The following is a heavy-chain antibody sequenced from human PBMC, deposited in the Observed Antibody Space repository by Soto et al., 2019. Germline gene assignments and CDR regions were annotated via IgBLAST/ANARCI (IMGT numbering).Heavy chain of an antibody. V-gene: IGHV1-69*06. CDR1: GGTFSSYA. CDR2: IIPIFGTA. D-gene: IGHD4-17*01. Sequence: GASVKVSCKASGGTFSSYAISWVRQAPGQGLEWMGGIIPIFGTANYAQKFQGRVTITADKSTSTAYMELSSLRSEDTAVYYCARSGYGDYGAYYYGMDVWGQGTTVTVSS. CDR3: ARSGYGDYGAYYYGMDV. J-gene: IGHJ6*02.